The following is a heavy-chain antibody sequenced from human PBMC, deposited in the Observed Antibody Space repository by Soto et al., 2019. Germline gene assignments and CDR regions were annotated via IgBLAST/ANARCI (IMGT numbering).Heavy chain of an antibody. CDR3: ATAVDYDSGSYFAFDY. CDR1: GYTLTELS. D-gene: IGHD3-10*01. Sequence: ASVKVSCKVSGYTLTELSMHWVRQAPGKGLEWMGGFDPEDGETIYAQKFQGRVTMTEDTSTDTAYMELSSLRSEDTAVYYCATAVDYDSGSYFAFDYWGQGTLVTVSS. V-gene: IGHV1-24*01. J-gene: IGHJ4*02. CDR2: FDPEDGET.